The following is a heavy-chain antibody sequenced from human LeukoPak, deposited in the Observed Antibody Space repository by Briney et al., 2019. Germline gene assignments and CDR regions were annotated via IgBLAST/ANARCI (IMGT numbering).Heavy chain of an antibody. J-gene: IGHJ5*02. CDR3: ARVDSYGSCWFDP. CDR1: GGSISSSSYY. V-gene: IGHV4-39*07. CDR2: IYYSGST. Sequence: PSETLSLTCTVSGGSISSSSYYWGWIRQPPGKGLEWIGSIYYSGSTYYNPSLKSRVTISVDTSKNQFSLKLSSVTAADTAVYYCARVDSYGSCWFDPWGQGTLVTVSS. D-gene: IGHD5-18*01.